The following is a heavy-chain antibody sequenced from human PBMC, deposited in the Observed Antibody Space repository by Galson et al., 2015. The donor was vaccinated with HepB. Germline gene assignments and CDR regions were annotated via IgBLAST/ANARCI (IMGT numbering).Heavy chain of an antibody. V-gene: IGHV1-18*04. Sequence: QSGAEVTKPGASVKVSCKASGSTFTSYGISWVRQAPGQGLEWMGWISAYNGNTNYAQKLQGRVTMTTDTSTSTAYMELRSLRSDDTAVYYCARVGVVVRAPGWFDPWGQGTLVTVSS. J-gene: IGHJ5*02. CDR1: GSTFTSYG. CDR3: ARVGVVVRAPGWFDP. CDR2: ISAYNGNT. D-gene: IGHD2-15*01.